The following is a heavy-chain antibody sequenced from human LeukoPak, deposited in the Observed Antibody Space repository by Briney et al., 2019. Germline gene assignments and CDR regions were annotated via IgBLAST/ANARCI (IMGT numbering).Heavy chain of an antibody. CDR3: TTAPYGNYYYYYMDV. CDR2: IKSKTDGRTT. Sequence: PGGSLRLSCAASGFTFSKAWMSWVRQAPGKGLEWVGRIKSKTDGRTTDYAAPVKGRFTISRDDSKTTLSLQTNSLKTEDTGVYYCTTAPYGNYYYYYMDVWGKGTTVTVSS. J-gene: IGHJ6*03. D-gene: IGHD4-17*01. V-gene: IGHV3-15*01. CDR1: GFTFSKAW.